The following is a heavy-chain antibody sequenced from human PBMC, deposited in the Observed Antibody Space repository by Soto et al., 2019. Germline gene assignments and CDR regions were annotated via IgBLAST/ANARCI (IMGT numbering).Heavy chain of an antibody. Sequence: FLRLSCAASGFTFSSYGMHWVRQAPGKGLEWVAVIWYDGSNKYYAESVKGRFTISRDNSKNTLYLQMNSLRAEDTAVYYCARDSHVGSGWQLTADYWGQGTLVTVSS. J-gene: IGHJ4*02. CDR2: IWYDGSNK. V-gene: IGHV3-33*01. CDR1: GFTFSSYG. CDR3: ARDSHVGSGWQLTADY. D-gene: IGHD6-19*01.